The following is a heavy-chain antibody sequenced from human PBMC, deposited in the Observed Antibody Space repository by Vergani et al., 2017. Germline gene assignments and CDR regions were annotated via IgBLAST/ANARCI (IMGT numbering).Heavy chain of an antibody. CDR2: ISNIGNTI. V-gene: IGHV3-11*01. CDR1: GFSFSDHY. Sequence: QVQLVESGGGLVKPGGSLRLSCAASGFSFSDHYMPWIRQAPGKGLEWVSYISNIGNTIEYADSVKGRFSISRDNAKSLLFLQMDSLRAEDTAVYYCARDHRDYNNYPGTFDIWGQGSMVTVSS. J-gene: IGHJ3*02. D-gene: IGHD5-24*01. CDR3: ARDHRDYNNYPGTFDI.